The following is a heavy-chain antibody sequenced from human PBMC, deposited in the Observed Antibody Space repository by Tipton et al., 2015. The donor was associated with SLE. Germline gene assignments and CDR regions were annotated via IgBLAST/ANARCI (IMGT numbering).Heavy chain of an antibody. CDR3: AKDMRSSSVATPSYCDY. CDR1: GFTFDDYA. Sequence: SLRLSCAASGFTFDDYAMHWVRQAPGKGLEWLSGLSWDSGSVGYADSVKGRFTISRDNAKNSLYLQMDSLRAEDTALYYCAKDMRSSSVATPSYCDYWGQGTLVTVSS. J-gene: IGHJ4*02. CDR2: LSWDSGSV. V-gene: IGHV3-9*01. D-gene: IGHD6-13*01.